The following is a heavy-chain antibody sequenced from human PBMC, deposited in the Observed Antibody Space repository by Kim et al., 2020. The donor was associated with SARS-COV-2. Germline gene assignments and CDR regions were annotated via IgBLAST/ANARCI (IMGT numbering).Heavy chain of an antibody. J-gene: IGHJ5*02. CDR3: AREDLEYYYGSGSYYNGRLWFDP. Sequence: GGSLRLSCAASGFTFSSYSMNWVRQAPGKGLEWVSYISSSSSTIYYADSVKGRFTISRDNAKNSLYLQMNSLRAEDTAVYYCAREDLEYYYGSGSYYNGRLWFDPWGQGTLVTVSS. CDR2: ISSSSSTI. CDR1: GFTFSSYS. V-gene: IGHV3-48*04. D-gene: IGHD3-10*01.